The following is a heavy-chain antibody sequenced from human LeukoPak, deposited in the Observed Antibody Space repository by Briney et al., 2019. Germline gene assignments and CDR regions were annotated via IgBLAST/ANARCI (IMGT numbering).Heavy chain of an antibody. Sequence: SETLSLTCTVSGGSISSSSYYWGWIRQPPGKGLEWIGSIYYSGSTYYNPSLKSRVTISVDTSKNQFSLKLSSVTAADTAVYYCAREGEVYYYGSGSYYDYWGQGTLVTVSS. V-gene: IGHV4-39*07. CDR3: AREGEVYYYGSGSYYDY. CDR2: IYYSGST. J-gene: IGHJ4*02. CDR1: GGSISSSSYY. D-gene: IGHD3-10*01.